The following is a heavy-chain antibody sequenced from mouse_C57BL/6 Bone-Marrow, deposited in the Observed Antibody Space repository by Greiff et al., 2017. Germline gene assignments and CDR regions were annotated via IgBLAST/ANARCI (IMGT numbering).Heavy chain of an antibody. CDR2: IHPTSGST. Sequence: VQLQQPGAELVKPGASVKLSCKASGYTFTSYWMHWVKQRPGQGLEWIGMIHPTSGSTNYNEKFKSKATLTVDKSSSTAYMQLSSLTSEDSAVYYCARWDYYDEDFDVWGKGTTVTVSS. J-gene: IGHJ1*03. V-gene: IGHV1-64*01. CDR3: ARWDYYDEDFDV. D-gene: IGHD1-1*02. CDR1: GYTFTSYW.